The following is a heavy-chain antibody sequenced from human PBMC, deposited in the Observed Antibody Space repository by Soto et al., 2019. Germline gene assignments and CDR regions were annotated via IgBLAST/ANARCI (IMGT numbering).Heavy chain of an antibody. J-gene: IGHJ4*02. Sequence: PGGSLRLSCAASGFTFSSYAMSWVRQAPGKGLEWVSAISGSGGSTYYADSVKGRFTISRDNSKNTLYLQMSSLRAEDTAVYYYATMSRRSWIQLWLPDYWGQGTLVTVSS. D-gene: IGHD5-18*01. CDR1: GFTFSSYA. CDR3: ATMSRRSWIQLWLPDY. V-gene: IGHV3-23*01. CDR2: ISGSGGST.